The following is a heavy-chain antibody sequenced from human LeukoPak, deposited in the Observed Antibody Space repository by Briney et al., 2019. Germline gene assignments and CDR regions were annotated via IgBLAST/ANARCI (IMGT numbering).Heavy chain of an antibody. Sequence: SETLSLTCTVSGGSISSSSYYWGWIRQPPGKGLDWIGSIYYSGSTYYNPSLKSRVTISVDTSKNQFSLKLSSVTAADTAVYYCARPALRYFDWLPQDAFDIWGQGTMVTVSS. CDR2: IYYSGST. CDR3: ARPALRYFDWLPQDAFDI. D-gene: IGHD3-9*01. CDR1: GGSISSSSYY. J-gene: IGHJ3*02. V-gene: IGHV4-39*01.